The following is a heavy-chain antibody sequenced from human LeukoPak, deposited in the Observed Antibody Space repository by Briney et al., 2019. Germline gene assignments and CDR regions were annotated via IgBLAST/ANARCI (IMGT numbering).Heavy chain of an antibody. J-gene: IGHJ3*01. CDR2: RHYSGSA. CDR3: ATPYCSSISCLDVFNV. D-gene: IGHD2-2*01. Sequence: PSETLSLTCNVSGVSVSDGRYYWTWIRQHPGKGLEWIGYRHYSGSAKYNPSLKSRLTISIDTSKNQFSLQLSSVTAADTATYYCATPYCSSISCLDVFNVWGPGTRVIVSS. V-gene: IGHV4-31*03. CDR1: GVSVSDGRYY.